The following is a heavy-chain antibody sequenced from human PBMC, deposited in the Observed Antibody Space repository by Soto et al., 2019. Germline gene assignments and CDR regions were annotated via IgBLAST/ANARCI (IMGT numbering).Heavy chain of an antibody. Sequence: QVQLVQSGAEVKKPGSSVKVSCKASGGTLSSYTINWVRQAPGQGLEWMGRIVPLLDVTNNAQRFQGRVTITADKSTSTVYMELTSLTSQDTAVYYCARDSGTVGYDDSWGQGTLVTVSS. CDR3: ARDSGTVGYDDS. CDR2: IVPLLDVT. V-gene: IGHV1-69*08. J-gene: IGHJ4*02. D-gene: IGHD3-10*01. CDR1: GGTLSSYT.